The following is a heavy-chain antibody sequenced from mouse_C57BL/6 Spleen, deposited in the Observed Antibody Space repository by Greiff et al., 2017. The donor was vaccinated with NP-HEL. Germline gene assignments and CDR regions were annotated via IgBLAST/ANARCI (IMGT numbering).Heavy chain of an antibody. CDR1: GYTFTSYG. J-gene: IGHJ2*01. Sequence: VKLMESGAELARPGASVKLSCKASGYTFTSYGISWVKQRTGQGLEWIGEIYPRSGNTYYNEKFKGKATLTADKSSSTAYMELRSLTSEDSAVYFCARSQLGRDYFDYWGQGTTLTVSS. CDR3: ARSQLGRDYFDY. CDR2: IYPRSGNT. D-gene: IGHD4-1*02. V-gene: IGHV1-81*01.